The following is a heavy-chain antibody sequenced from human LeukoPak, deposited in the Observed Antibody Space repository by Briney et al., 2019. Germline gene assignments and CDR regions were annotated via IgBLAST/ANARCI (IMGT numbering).Heavy chain of an antibody. CDR2: ISSSGSTI. CDR3: VRTRGIYHYYYYYMDV. D-gene: IGHD3-16*02. V-gene: IGHV3-11*01. CDR1: GFTFSDYD. Sequence: GGSLRLSCAASGFTFSDYDMSWIRQAPGKGLECVSYISSSGSTIYYANSVKGRFTISRDNAKNSLYLQMNSLRAEDTAVYYCVRTRGIYHYYYYYMDVWGKGTTVTVSS. J-gene: IGHJ6*03.